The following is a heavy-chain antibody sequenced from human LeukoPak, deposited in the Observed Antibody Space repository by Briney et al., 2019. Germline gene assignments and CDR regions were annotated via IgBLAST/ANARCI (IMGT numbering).Heavy chain of an antibody. CDR1: GFTISDYA. Sequence: PGGFLRLSCTAAGFTISDYAMSGGRQAPGKGVGGGGFIRSKAYGGTTEYAASVKGRFTISRDDSKSIAYLQMNSLKTEDTAVYYCTRIVGATGDWFDPWGQGTLVTVSS. J-gene: IGHJ5*02. CDR2: IRSKAYGGTT. D-gene: IGHD1-26*01. CDR3: TRIVGATGDWFDP. V-gene: IGHV3-49*04.